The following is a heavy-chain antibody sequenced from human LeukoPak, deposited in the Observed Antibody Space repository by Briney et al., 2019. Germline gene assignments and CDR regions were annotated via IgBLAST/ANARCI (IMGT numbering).Heavy chain of an antibody. Sequence: GGSLRLSWTASGFTFGDYAMSWVRQAPEKGLEWVGFIRSKAYGGTTEYAASVKGRFTISRDDSKSIAYLQMNSLKTEDTAVYYCTRDFVVYYYGMDVWGQGTTVTVSS. CDR1: GFTFGDYA. D-gene: IGHD2-2*01. V-gene: IGHV3-49*04. CDR2: IRSKAYGGTT. J-gene: IGHJ6*02. CDR3: TRDFVVYYYGMDV.